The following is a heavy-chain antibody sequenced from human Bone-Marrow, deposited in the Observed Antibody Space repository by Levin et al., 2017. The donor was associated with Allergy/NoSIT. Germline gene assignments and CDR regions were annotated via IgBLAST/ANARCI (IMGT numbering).Heavy chain of an antibody. D-gene: IGHD3-3*01. V-gene: IGHV1-2*02. CDR2: INPKSGGT. CDR3: ANSGPYYDVPYV. Sequence: ASVKVSCKASGYTFSGHFLHWVRQAPGRGPEWMGYINPKSGGTNFAQKFQGRISLTRDTSINTAYMELRRLTSDDTAIYYCANSGPYYDVPYVWGRGTTVIVSS. J-gene: IGHJ6*04. CDR1: GYTFSGHF.